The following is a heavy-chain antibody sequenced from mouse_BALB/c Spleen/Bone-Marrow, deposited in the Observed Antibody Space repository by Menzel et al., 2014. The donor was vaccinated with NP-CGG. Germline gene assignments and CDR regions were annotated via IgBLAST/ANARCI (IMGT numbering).Heavy chain of an antibody. Sequence: VQLQESGPGLVAPSQSLSITCTVSGFSLSDYGVSWIRQSPGKGLEWLGVIWGGGKEYYNSVLKSRLSINKDSSESQVFLKMYSLQTDDTAIYYCAKHRSGYPYAMDYWGQGTSVTVSS. CDR3: AKHRSGYPYAMDY. V-gene: IGHV2-6-5*01. J-gene: IGHJ4*01. D-gene: IGHD3-2*02. CDR2: IWGGGKE. CDR1: GFSLSDYG.